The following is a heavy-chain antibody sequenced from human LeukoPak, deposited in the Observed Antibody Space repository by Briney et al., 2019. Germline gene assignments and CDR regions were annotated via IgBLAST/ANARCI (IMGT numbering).Heavy chain of an antibody. Sequence: SVKVSCKASGFTFTSSAMQWVRQARGQRLEWIGWIVVGSGNTNYAQKFQERVTITRDMSTSTAYMELSSLRSEDTAVYYCAAAYYYDSSGYYYDVYAFDIWGQGTMVTVSS. J-gene: IGHJ3*02. CDR3: AAAYYYDSSGYYYDVYAFDI. V-gene: IGHV1-58*02. CDR1: GFTFTSSA. D-gene: IGHD3-22*01. CDR2: IVVGSGNT.